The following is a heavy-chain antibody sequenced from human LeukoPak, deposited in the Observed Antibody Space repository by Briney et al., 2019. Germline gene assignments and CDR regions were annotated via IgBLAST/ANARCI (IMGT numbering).Heavy chain of an antibody. D-gene: IGHD6-19*01. CDR3: AKDLGRSGWSDFDY. V-gene: IGHV3-23*01. Sequence: GGSLRLSCAASGFTFNTYAMSWVRQAPGKGLEWVSTISGNGGTTYYADSVKGRFTISRDNSKNTLYLQMNSLRAEDTAVYYCAKDLGRSGWSDFDYWGQGTLVTVSS. CDR2: ISGNGGTT. J-gene: IGHJ4*02. CDR1: GFTFNTYA.